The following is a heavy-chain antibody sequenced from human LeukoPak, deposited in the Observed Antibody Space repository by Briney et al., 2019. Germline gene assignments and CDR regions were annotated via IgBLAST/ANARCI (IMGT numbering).Heavy chain of an antibody. J-gene: IGHJ4*02. CDR3: ARDGRGYFVY. Sequence: GGSLRLSCAASGFTFSSYSMNWVRQAPGKGLEWVSSISSSSSYIYYADSVKGRFTISRDNAKNSLYLQTNSLRAEDTAVYYCARDGRGYFVYWGQGTLVTVSS. V-gene: IGHV3-21*01. CDR2: ISSSSSYI. CDR1: GFTFSSYS.